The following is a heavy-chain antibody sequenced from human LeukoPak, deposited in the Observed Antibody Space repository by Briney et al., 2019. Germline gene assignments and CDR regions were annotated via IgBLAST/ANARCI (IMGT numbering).Heavy chain of an antibody. D-gene: IGHD3-22*01. CDR2: IYYSGST. V-gene: IGHV4-59*01. Sequence: PSETLSLTCTVSGGSISSYYWSWIRQPPGKGLEWIGYIYYSGSTNYNPSLKSRVTISVDTSKNQFSLKLSSVTAADTAVYYCARGDYYDSSGYYYYFDYWGQGTLDTVSS. CDR1: GGSISSYY. J-gene: IGHJ4*02. CDR3: ARGDYYDSSGYYYYFDY.